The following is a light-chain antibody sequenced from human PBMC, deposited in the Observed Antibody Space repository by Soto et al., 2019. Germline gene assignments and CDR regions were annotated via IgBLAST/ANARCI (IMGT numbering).Light chain of an antibody. Sequence: QSVLTQPASVSRSPGQSITISCTGTSSDVGTYNYVSWYQQHPGKAPKLMIYDVSNRPSGVSNRFSGSKSGNTASLTISGLQAEDEADYYCSSHTGSTVVFGGGTKVTV. J-gene: IGLJ2*01. V-gene: IGLV2-14*01. CDR1: SSDVGTYNY. CDR3: SSHTGSTVV. CDR2: DVS.